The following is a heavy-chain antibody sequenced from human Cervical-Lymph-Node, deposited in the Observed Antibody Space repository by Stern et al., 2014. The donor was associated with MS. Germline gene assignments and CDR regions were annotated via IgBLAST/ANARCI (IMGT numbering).Heavy chain of an antibody. D-gene: IGHD3-3*01. CDR3: ARDCLLDYWSGCHDY. J-gene: IGHJ4*02. V-gene: IGHV1-2*02. CDR2: INANNGGT. CDR1: GYTFTGYY. Sequence: VQLVESGAEVKKPGASVKVSCKASGYTFTGYYMHWVRQAPGQGLEYMGWINANNGGTKYEQNFQGRVSMTRDTSISTVYMELSRLRSDDTAVYYCARDCLLDYWSGCHDYWGQGTLVTVSS.